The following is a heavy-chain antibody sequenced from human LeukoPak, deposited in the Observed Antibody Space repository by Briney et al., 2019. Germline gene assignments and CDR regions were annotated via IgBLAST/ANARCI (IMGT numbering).Heavy chain of an antibody. D-gene: IGHD3-22*01. Sequence: ASVKVSCKASGYTFTSYYMHWVRQASGQGLEWMGIINPSGGSTIYAQKFQGRVTMTRDTSTSTVYMELSSLRSEDTAVYYCARDYGPSYYYDSSGYLGYWGQGTLVTVSS. J-gene: IGHJ4*02. CDR3: ARDYGPSYYYDSSGYLGY. CDR1: GYTFTSYY. CDR2: INPSGGST. V-gene: IGHV1-46*01.